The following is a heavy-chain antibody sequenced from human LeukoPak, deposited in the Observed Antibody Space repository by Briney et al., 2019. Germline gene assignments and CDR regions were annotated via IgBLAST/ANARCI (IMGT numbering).Heavy chain of an antibody. CDR1: GGSISSDY. CDR2: IFTSGST. V-gene: IGHV4-4*07. J-gene: IGHJ5*02. Sequence: SETLSLTCTVSGGSISSDYWSWIRQPAGKGLEWIGRIFTSGSTSYNPYLKSRVTMSLDTSKNQFSLKLSSVTAADTAVYFCSRGGANDLWGQGTLVTVSS. CDR3: SRGGANDL. D-gene: IGHD4/OR15-4a*01.